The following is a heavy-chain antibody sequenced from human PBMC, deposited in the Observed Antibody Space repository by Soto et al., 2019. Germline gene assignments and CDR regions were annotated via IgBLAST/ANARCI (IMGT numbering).Heavy chain of an antibody. D-gene: IGHD1-26*01. CDR3: ARRGGSSSHYFFYAMDV. V-gene: IGHV3-11*01. CDR1: GFTFSDYY. Sequence: QVQLVESGGGLVKPGGSLRLSCAASGFTFSDYYMNWVRQAPGKGLEWVAYISASSSTIFYGVSVKGRFTISRDNAKNSLSLQMDSLRAEDTGVYYCARRGGSSSHYFFYAMDVWGQGTTVTVS. CDR2: ISASSSTI. J-gene: IGHJ6*02.